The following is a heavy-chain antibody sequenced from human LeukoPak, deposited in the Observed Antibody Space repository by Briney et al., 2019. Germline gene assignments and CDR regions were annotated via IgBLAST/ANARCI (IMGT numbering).Heavy chain of an antibody. CDR2: IYHSGST. J-gene: IGHJ6*02. Sequence: SETLSLTCAVSGGSISSGGYSWSWIRQPPGKGLEWIGYIYHSGSTYYNPSLKSRVTISVDRSKNQFSLKLSSVTAADTAVYYCARDGSDYNKYSYYYGMDVWGQGTTVTVSS. CDR1: GGSISSGGYS. V-gene: IGHV4-30-2*01. CDR3: ARDGSDYNKYSYYYGMDV. D-gene: IGHD4-11*01.